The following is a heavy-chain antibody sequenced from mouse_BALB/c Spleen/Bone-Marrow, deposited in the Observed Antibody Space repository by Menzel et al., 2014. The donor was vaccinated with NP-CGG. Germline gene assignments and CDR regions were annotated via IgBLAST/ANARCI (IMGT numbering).Heavy chain of an antibody. CDR2: IYPGSGDT. CDR3: ARSRVPYFALDY. V-gene: IGHV1-83*01. Sequence: VQLQQSGPELVKPGVSVKMSCTASGFTFTDYVINWVKQRTGQGLEWIGEIYPGSGDTYYNEKFKAKATLTADKSSNTVHMQLSSLTSEDSVVYFCARSRVPYFALDYWGQGTSVTVSS. CDR1: GFTFTDYV. J-gene: IGHJ4*01.